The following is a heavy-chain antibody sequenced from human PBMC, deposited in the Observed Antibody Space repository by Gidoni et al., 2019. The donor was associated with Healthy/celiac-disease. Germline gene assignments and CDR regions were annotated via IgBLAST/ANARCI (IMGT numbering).Heavy chain of an antibody. Sequence: QVQLVESGGGVVQPGRSLRLSCAASGFTFSSYAMHWVRQAHGKGLEGVAVISYDGSNKDYADSVKGRFTISRDNAKNTLYLQRNSLRAEDTAVYYCARVANDYGDYYFDYWGQGTLVTVSS. CDR1: GFTFSSYA. V-gene: IGHV3-30-3*01. D-gene: IGHD4-17*01. CDR3: ARVANDYGDYYFDY. J-gene: IGHJ4*02. CDR2: ISYDGSNK.